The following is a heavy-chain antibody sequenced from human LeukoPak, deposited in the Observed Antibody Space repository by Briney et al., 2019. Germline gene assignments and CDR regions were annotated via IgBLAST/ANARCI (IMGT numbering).Heavy chain of an antibody. D-gene: IGHD2-2*02. Sequence: PGRCLRLSCAASGFIFSSYAVHWVRQAPAKGLEWGTVIEYDGSDQSYADSVRGRFTISRDNSKNTLYLQMDSLRAEDTAVYYCATGGLGYCSSASCYTFYYFDNWGQGTLVTVSS. CDR1: GFIFSSYA. J-gene: IGHJ4*02. CDR2: IEYDGSDQ. CDR3: ATGGLGYCSSASCYTFYYFDN. V-gene: IGHV3-30*01.